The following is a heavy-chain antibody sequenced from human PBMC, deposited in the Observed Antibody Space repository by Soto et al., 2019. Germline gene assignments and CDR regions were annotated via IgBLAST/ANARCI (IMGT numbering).Heavy chain of an antibody. J-gene: IGHJ4*02. CDR2: ISGNGGST. V-gene: IGHV3-23*01. D-gene: IGHD3-10*01. CDR3: GPQILWCGELPNFDS. Sequence: EVHLLESGGGLVQPGGSLRLSCEVSGFTFSNQAMSWVRQAPGKGLEWVSSISGNGGSTYHADSVKGRFTIPGDNSKNTLYLQMNSLRDEDTAVYYCGPQILWCGELPNFDSWGQGTLVTVSS. CDR1: GFTFSNQA.